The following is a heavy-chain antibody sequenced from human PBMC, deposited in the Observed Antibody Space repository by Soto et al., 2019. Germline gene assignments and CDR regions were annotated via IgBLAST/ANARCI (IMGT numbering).Heavy chain of an antibody. Sequence: SPTLSLTCAISGDSVSSNSAAWNWIRQSPSRGLEWLGRTYYRSKWYNDYAVSVKSRITINPDTSKNQFSLQLNSVTPEDTAVYYCARDDEFIVGAEQYYYGMDVWGQGTTVTVSS. J-gene: IGHJ6*02. CDR3: ARDDEFIVGAEQYYYGMDV. CDR2: TYYRSKWYN. V-gene: IGHV6-1*01. CDR1: GDSVSSNSAA. D-gene: IGHD1-26*01.